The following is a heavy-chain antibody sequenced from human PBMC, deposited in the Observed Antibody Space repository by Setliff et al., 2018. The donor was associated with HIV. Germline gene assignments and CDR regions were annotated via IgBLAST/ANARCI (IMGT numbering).Heavy chain of an antibody. J-gene: IGHJ5*02. CDR3: VRLNRGSTWSIASDRVFFDP. CDR2: VYPGDSDS. CDR1: GYTFTHYW. Sequence: PGESLKISCKASGYTFTHYWIGWVRQMPGKGLEWMGFVYPGDSDSRYSPSLQGQVTISADTSLKTAHLQWSSLKASDTATYFCVRLNRGSTWSIASDRVFFDPWGQGTLVTVSS. V-gene: IGHV5-51*01. D-gene: IGHD6-13*01.